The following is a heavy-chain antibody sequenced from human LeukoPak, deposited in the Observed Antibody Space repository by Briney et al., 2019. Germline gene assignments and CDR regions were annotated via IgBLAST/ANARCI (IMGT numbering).Heavy chain of an antibody. CDR2: IYSGGTT. J-gene: IGHJ3*01. Sequence: GGSLRLSCAASGSTVSSKHMSWVRQTPGKGLEWVSVIYSGGTTYYADSVKGRVTISRDNSKNTLYLQMNSLRVEDTAVYYCAKGTGNNYGYWAFDFWGRGTLVTVSS. D-gene: IGHD5-18*01. CDR3: AKGTGNNYGYWAFDF. CDR1: GSTVSSKH. V-gene: IGHV3-66*01.